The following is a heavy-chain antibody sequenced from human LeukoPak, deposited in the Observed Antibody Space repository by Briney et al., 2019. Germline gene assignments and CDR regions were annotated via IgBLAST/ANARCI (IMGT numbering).Heavy chain of an antibody. D-gene: IGHD2-21*02. V-gene: IGHV1-18*01. CDR2: ISAYNGNT. CDR3: ARERAYCGGDCYARAFDI. J-gene: IGHJ3*02. Sequence: ASAKVSCKASGYTFTSYGISWVRQAPGQGLEWMGWISAYNGNTNYAQKLQGRVTMTTDTSTSTAYMELRSLRSDDTAVYYCARERAYCGGDCYARAFDIWGQGTMVTVSS. CDR1: GYTFTSYG.